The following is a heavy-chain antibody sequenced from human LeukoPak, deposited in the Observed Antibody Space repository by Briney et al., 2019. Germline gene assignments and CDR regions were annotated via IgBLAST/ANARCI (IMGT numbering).Heavy chain of an antibody. CDR3: AKDVWSSRQTIGFDY. J-gene: IGHJ4*02. V-gene: IGHV1-18*01. Sequence: GASVKVSCKASGYTFTNYGISWVRQAPGQGLEWVGWISAYNGNTVYAQKPQGRVTMTTDASTSTAYMELRSLTSDDTAVYYCAKDVWSSRQTIGFDYWGQGTLVTVPS. CDR1: GYTFTNYG. D-gene: IGHD2-8*02. CDR2: ISAYNGNT.